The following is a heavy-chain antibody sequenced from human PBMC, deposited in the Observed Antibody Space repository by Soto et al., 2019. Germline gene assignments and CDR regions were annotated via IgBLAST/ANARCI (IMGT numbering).Heavy chain of an antibody. V-gene: IGHV3-23*01. Sequence: PGGSLRPSCAAAGFTFSSYSMSWVRQAPGRGLEWDSSTRGSGGRTYYADSGKGRFTISRDTSTHTPYLQMNSRRTEDTALYYCVKRNDFWCGYLDYWGQGTLVTVSS. J-gene: IGHJ4*02. CDR2: TRGSGGRT. CDR3: VKRNDFWCGYLDY. CDR1: GFTFSSYS. D-gene: IGHD3-3*01.